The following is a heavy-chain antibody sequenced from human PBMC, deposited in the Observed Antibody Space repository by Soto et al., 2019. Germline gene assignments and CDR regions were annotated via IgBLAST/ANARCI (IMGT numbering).Heavy chain of an antibody. CDR1: GFTFSIAW. Sequence: GGSLRLSCAASGFTFSIAWIDWVRQAQGKGLEWVGRMKSKTDGGTTDYAAPGKGRFNISRDDSKNTLYLQMNSLKAEDTAVYYCTTHRTGLTMVRGVISWGQGTLVTVSS. CDR3: TTHRTGLTMVRGVIS. V-gene: IGHV3-15*07. J-gene: IGHJ4*02. D-gene: IGHD3-10*01. CDR2: MKSKTDGGTT.